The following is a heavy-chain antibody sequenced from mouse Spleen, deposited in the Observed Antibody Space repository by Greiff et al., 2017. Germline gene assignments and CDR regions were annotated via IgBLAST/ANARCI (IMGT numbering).Heavy chain of an antibody. J-gene: IGHJ3*01. D-gene: IGHD2-4*01. CDR3: AREGEPIYYDYYEGFAY. Sequence: EVQRVESGGGLVKPGGSLKLSCAASGFTFSDYGMHWVRQAPEKGLEWVAYISSGSSTIYYADTVKGRFTISRDNAKNTLFLQMTSLRSEDTAMYYCAREGEPIYYDYYEGFAYWGQGTLVTVSA. CDR2: ISSGSSTI. V-gene: IGHV5-17*01. CDR1: GFTFSDYG.